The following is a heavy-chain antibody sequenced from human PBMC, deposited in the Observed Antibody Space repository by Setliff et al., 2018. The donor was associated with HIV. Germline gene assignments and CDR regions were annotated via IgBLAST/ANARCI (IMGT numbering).Heavy chain of an antibody. Sequence: ASVKVSCKASGGTFSSYAISWVRRAPGQGLEWMGWISPYIGHTIYAQKFQGRVTMTTDTSTSTAYMEVRSLRSDDTAVYYCARGASGAPWDVWGKGTTVTVSS. D-gene: IGHD1-26*01. CDR2: ISPYIGHT. CDR1: GGTFSSYA. CDR3: ARGASGAPWDV. J-gene: IGHJ6*04. V-gene: IGHV1-18*01.